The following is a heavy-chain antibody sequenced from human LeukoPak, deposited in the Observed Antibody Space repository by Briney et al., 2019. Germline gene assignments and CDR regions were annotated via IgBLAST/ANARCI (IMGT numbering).Heavy chain of an antibody. D-gene: IGHD1-26*01. V-gene: IGHV3-23*01. CDR3: AKGQYGGSYSPFDS. J-gene: IGHJ4*02. Sequence: GGSLRLSCAASGFTFSSYALNWVRQAPGKGLEWVSVISNSGGSTYYADSVKGRFTISRDNSKNTLYLQMNSLRAEDTAVYYCAKGQYGGSYSPFDSWGQGTLVSVSS. CDR1: GFTFSSYA. CDR2: ISNSGGST.